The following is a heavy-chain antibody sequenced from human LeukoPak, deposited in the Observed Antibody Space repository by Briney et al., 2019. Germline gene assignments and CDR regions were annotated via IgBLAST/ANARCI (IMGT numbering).Heavy chain of an antibody. Sequence: ASVKVSCKASGYTFTDYAMNWVRQAPGQGLEWMGWIHPNTGNPAYAQGFTGRFVFSLDTSVGTTYLQISSLKAEDTAVYYCARAYQSLGGLSLPDHWGQGTLVTVSS. CDR1: GYTFTDYA. D-gene: IGHD3-16*02. J-gene: IGHJ5*02. CDR3: ARAYQSLGGLSLPDH. CDR2: IHPNTGNP. V-gene: IGHV7-4-1*02.